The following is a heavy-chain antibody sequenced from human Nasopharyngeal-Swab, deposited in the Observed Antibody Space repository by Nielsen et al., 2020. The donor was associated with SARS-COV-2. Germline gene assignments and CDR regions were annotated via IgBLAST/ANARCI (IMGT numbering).Heavy chain of an antibody. D-gene: IGHD3-3*01. CDR3: ARGATIFGVVAYGMDV. Sequence: SETLSLTCTVSGGSISSDGYYWSWIRQHPGKGLEWIGYIYYSGSTSYNPSLKSRVTISVDTSKNQFSLKLSSVTAADTAVYYCARGATIFGVVAYGMDVWGQGTTVTVSS. J-gene: IGHJ6*02. V-gene: IGHV4-31*03. CDR1: GGSISSDGYY. CDR2: IYYSGST.